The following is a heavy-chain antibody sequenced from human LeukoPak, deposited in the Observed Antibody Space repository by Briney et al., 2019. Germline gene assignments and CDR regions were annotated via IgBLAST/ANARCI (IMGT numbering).Heavy chain of an antibody. CDR1: GGSLRGYY. CDR3: ARAVAGSYALRFDY. CDR2: IYYSGST. D-gene: IGHD1-26*01. J-gene: IGHJ4*02. Sequence: SETLSLTCAVYGGSLRGYYWGWIRHPPGKGLEWIGSIYYSGSTYYNPYLKSRVTISVDTSKNQFSLKLSSVTAADTAVYYCARAVAGSYALRFDYWGQGTLVTVSS. V-gene: IGHV4-34*01.